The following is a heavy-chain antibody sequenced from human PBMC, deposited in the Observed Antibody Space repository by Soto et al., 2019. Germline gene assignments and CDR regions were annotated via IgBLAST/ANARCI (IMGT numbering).Heavy chain of an antibody. J-gene: IGHJ4*02. CDR2: IRSKAKSYAT. D-gene: IGHD1-26*01. Sequence: ESGGGLVPPGGSLKLSCAASGFTFSGSAMHWVRQASGKGLEWVGRIRSKAKSYATAYAASVQGRFTISRDDSKNTTYLQMNSLKTEDTAVYYCTIEGAGFGYWGPGTLVTVSS. V-gene: IGHV3-73*01. CDR3: TIEGAGFGY. CDR1: GFTFSGSA.